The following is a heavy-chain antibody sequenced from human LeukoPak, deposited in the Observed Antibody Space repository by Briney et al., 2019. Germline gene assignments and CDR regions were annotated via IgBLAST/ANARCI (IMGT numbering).Heavy chain of an antibody. Sequence: KPSETLSLTCTVSGASISSYYWSWIRQPPGKGLEWIGYIYYSGSTNYNPSLKSRVTISVDTSKNQFSLKLSSVTAADTAFYYCARWLYSDTAMVYYFDYWGQGTLVTVSS. CDR3: ARWLYSDTAMVYYFDY. D-gene: IGHD5-18*01. J-gene: IGHJ4*02. V-gene: IGHV4-59*01. CDR2: IYYSGST. CDR1: GASISSYY.